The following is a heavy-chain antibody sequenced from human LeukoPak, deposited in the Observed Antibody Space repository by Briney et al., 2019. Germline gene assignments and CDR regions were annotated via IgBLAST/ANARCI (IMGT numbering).Heavy chain of an antibody. D-gene: IGHD5-18*01. CDR1: GGSFSGYY. J-gene: IGHJ4*02. CDR2: INHSGST. Sequence: SETLSLTCAVYGGSFSGYYWSWIRQPPGKGLEWIGEINHSGSTNYNPSLKSRVTISVDTSKNQFSLKLSSVTVADTAVYYCAIGVDTADYWGQGTLVTVSS. CDR3: AIGVDTADY. V-gene: IGHV4-34*01.